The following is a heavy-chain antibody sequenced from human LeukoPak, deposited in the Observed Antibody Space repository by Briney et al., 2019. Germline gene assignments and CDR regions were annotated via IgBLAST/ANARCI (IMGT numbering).Heavy chain of an antibody. CDR2: INHSGST. V-gene: IGHV4-34*01. CDR1: GGSFRAYY. D-gene: IGHD5-12*01. Sequence: SETLSLTCVVYGGSFRAYYCSWIRQPPGKGLEWIGEINHSGSTNYNPSLKSRVTISVDTSKNQFSLKLSSVTAADTAVYYCARGGGDSGYDLDYWGQGTLVTVSS. CDR3: ARGGGDSGYDLDY. J-gene: IGHJ4*02.